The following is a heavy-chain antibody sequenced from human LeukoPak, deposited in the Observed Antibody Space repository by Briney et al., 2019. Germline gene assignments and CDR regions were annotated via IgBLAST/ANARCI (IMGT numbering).Heavy chain of an antibody. Sequence: GGSLRLSCAASGFTFSSYWMHWVRQAPGKGLVWVSRINSDGSSTSYADSVKGRFTISRDNGKNTLYLQMNSLRAEDTAVYYCARDPRGSWERFGFDFWGQGTLVTVSS. CDR3: ARDPRGSWERFGFDF. V-gene: IGHV3-74*01. CDR2: INSDGSST. CDR1: GFTFSSYW. D-gene: IGHD1-26*01. J-gene: IGHJ4*02.